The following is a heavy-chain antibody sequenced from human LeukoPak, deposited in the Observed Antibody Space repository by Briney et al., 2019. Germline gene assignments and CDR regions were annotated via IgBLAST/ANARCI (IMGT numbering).Heavy chain of an antibody. CDR1: SYTFTRYG. D-gene: IGHD6-19*01. V-gene: IGHV1-18*01. CDR3: ATTGYSSGWWPSDY. Sequence: ASVKVSCKASSYTFTRYGISWVRQAPGQGLEWMGWISGSNGNTNYAQKFQGRVSMTADTSTSTAYMELRSLRSDDTAVYYCATTGYSSGWWPSDYWGQGTLVTVSS. J-gene: IGHJ4*02. CDR2: ISGSNGNT.